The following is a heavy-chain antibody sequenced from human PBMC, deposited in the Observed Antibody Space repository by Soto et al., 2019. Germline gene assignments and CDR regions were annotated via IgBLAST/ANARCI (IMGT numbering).Heavy chain of an antibody. J-gene: IGHJ4*02. V-gene: IGHV1-46*01. Sequence: QVQLVQSGAEVKKPGASVKVSCKTSGYTFTNYYMHWVRQAPGQGLQWMGVINPSGGSTSYTQKFQGRVTMTRDTSTTTVYMELSSLRSEDTAVYYCARAVYSSNWDHPVGFQSFDYWGQGTLVTVSS. D-gene: IGHD6-13*01. CDR2: INPSGGST. CDR1: GYTFTNYY. CDR3: ARAVYSSNWDHPVGFQSFDY.